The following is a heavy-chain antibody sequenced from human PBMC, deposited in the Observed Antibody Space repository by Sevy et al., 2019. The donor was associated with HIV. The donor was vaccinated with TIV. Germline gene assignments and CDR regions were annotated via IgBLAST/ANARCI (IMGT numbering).Heavy chain of an antibody. D-gene: IGHD6-13*01. J-gene: IGHJ5*02. Sequence: SETLSLTCTVSGGSISSYYWSWIRQPPGKGLEWIGYIYYSGSTNYNPSLKSRVTISVDTSKNQFSLKLSSVTAADTAVYYCARGNKAAAGWAVGWFDPWGQGTLVTVSS. CDR2: IYYSGST. CDR3: ARGNKAAAGWAVGWFDP. V-gene: IGHV4-59*01. CDR1: GGSISSYY.